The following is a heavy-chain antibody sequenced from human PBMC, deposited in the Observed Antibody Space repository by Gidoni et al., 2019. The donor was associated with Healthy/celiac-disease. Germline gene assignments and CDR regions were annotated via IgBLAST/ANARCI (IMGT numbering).Heavy chain of an antibody. Sequence: LEWIGSIYYSGSTYYNPSLKSRVTISVDTSKNQFSLKLSSVTAADTAVYYCARHAGGYSYGSGAFDIWGQGTMVTVSS. J-gene: IGHJ3*02. CDR3: ARHAGGYSYGSGAFDI. V-gene: IGHV4-39*01. CDR2: IYYSGST. D-gene: IGHD5-18*01.